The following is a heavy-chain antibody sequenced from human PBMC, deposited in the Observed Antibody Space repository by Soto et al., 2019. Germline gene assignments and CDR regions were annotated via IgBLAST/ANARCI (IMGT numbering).Heavy chain of an antibody. D-gene: IGHD6-19*01. Sequence: VASVKVSCKTSGYTFSAYYVHWARRAPGRGFQWLGWINPSNEITTLSDFIKGRITMTRDTSTNTVHMEPNMLTSNDTAFYYCIRGGWGDSRIEYWVQGTQVTVCS. J-gene: IGHJ4*02. CDR2: INPSNEIT. CDR3: IRGGWGDSRIEY. CDR1: GYTFSAYY. V-gene: IGHV1-2*07.